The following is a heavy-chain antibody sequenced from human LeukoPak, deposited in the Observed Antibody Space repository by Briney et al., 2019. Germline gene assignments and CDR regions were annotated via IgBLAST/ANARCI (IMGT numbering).Heavy chain of an antibody. CDR3: ARGDYYDSSGYSWFDP. D-gene: IGHD3-22*01. CDR1: GGSISSGGYS. J-gene: IGHJ5*02. CDR2: IYHSGST. V-gene: IGHV4-30-2*01. Sequence: TLSLTCAVSGGSISSGGYSWSWIRQPPGKGLEWIGYIYHSGSTYYNPSLKSRVTISVDRSRNQFSLKLSSVTAADTAVYYCARGDYYDSSGYSWFDPWGQGTLVTVSS.